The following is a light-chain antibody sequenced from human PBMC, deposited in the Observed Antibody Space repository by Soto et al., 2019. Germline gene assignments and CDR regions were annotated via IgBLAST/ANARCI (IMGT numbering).Light chain of an antibody. J-gene: IGLJ1*01. CDR1: SSNIGSNY. V-gene: IGLV1-47*01. CDR3: AAWDGSLSEG. CDR2: KDN. Sequence: QSLPAQPPPTPGTPRQRVNLSCSGSSSNIGSNYVYWYQQLPGTAPKLLIYKDNQRPSGVPDRFSGSKSGTSASLAISGLRSEDEADYYCAAWDGSLSEGFGTGTK.